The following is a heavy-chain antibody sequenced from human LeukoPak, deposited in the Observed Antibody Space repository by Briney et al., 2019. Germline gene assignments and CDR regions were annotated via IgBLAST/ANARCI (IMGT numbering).Heavy chain of an antibody. CDR3: ARGTSTVRGFDY. D-gene: IGHD4-17*01. J-gene: IGHJ4*02. CDR1: GFTFSNYE. CDR2: ISSGGRTI. Sequence: GGSLRLSCAASGFTFSNYEMNWVRQAPGKGLEWVSYISSGGRTIYYADSVKGRFTISRDNAKNSLYLQMNSLRAEDTAVYFCARGTSTVRGFDYWGQGTLVTVSS. V-gene: IGHV3-48*03.